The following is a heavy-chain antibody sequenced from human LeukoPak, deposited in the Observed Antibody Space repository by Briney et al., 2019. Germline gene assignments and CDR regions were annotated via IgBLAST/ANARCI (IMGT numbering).Heavy chain of an antibody. J-gene: IGHJ6*04. V-gene: IGHV4-59*01. CDR3: ARGSAAASYYYYYYGMDV. D-gene: IGHD6-13*01. CDR1: GGSISSYY. CDR2: IYYSGST. Sequence: SETLSLTCTVSGGSISSYYWSWIRQPPGKGLEWIGYIYYSGSTNYNPSPKSRVTISVDTSKKQFSLKLSSVTAADTAVYYCARGSAAASYYYYYYGMDVWGKGTTVTVSS.